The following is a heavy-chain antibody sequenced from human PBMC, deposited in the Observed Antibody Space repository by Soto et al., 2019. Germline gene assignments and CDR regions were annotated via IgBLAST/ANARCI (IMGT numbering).Heavy chain of an antibody. Sequence: QAHLVQSGPEVKKPGASVKVSCKGSGYIFTSYGIAWVRQAPGQGLEWMGWISAHNGKTEYAQKFQGRVTVTRDTSTRTAYLELRSLISDYTALYYCARGRYGYYWGQGALVTVSS. D-gene: IGHD4-17*01. CDR2: ISAHNGKT. J-gene: IGHJ4*02. V-gene: IGHV1-18*01. CDR3: ARGRYGYY. CDR1: GYIFTSYG.